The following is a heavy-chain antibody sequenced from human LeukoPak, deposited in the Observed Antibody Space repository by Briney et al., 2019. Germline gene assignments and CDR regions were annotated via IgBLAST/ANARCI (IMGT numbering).Heavy chain of an antibody. CDR2: IKSDGIPT. D-gene: IGHD3-3*01. CDR3: ARGMFGGYCTDY. Sequence: GGSLTLSCAASGFTFNNYWIHWVRQAPGKALMRVSRIKSDGIPTNYADSVKGRFTISRDNAKNTVHLQMNSLRAEDTAVYYCARGMFGGYCTDYWGQGTWVPVSS. J-gene: IGHJ4*02. CDR1: GFTFNNYW. V-gene: IGHV3-74*01.